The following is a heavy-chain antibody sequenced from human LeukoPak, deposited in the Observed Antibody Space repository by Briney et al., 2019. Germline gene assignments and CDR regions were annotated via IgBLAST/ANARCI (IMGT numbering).Heavy chain of an antibody. CDR1: GFTFSSYA. CDR3: AKARQPYSSSSGFDY. D-gene: IGHD6-6*01. Sequence: PGGSPRLSCAASGFTFSSYAMSWVRQAPGKGLEWVSAISGSGGSTHYADSVKGRFTISRDNSKNTLYLQMNSLRAEDTAVYYCAKARQPYSSSSGFDYWGQGTLVTVSP. J-gene: IGHJ4*02. V-gene: IGHV3-23*01. CDR2: ISGSGGST.